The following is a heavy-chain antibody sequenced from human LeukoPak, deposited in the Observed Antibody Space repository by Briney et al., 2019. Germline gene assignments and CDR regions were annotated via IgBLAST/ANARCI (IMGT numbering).Heavy chain of an antibody. CDR3: TKGGGGTSGWYGDY. CDR2: VLGNGLST. Sequence: GGSLRLSCAAAGFTVTNNYIHWVRQAPGKGLEWVSTVLGNGLSTSYADSVKGRFTVSRDNSKNTLYMQMNSLRAEGTGIYYCTKGGGGTSGWYGDYWGQGTLVTVSS. D-gene: IGHD6-19*01. J-gene: IGHJ4*02. CDR1: GFTVTNNY. V-gene: IGHV3-23*01.